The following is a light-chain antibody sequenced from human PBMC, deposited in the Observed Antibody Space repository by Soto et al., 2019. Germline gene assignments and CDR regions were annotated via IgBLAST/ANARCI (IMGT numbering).Light chain of an antibody. J-gene: IGLJ2*01. Sequence: QAVVTQSPSVSGAPGQWVTISCTGSSSNIGAGYNVHWYQHLPGTAPKLLIFGTTNRPSGVPDRFSGSKSGSSAFLAITGLQAEDEADYYCQSSDTSLSGSEIFGGGTKLTVL. CDR3: QSSDTSLSGSEI. CDR1: SSNIGAGYN. CDR2: GTT. V-gene: IGLV1-40*01.